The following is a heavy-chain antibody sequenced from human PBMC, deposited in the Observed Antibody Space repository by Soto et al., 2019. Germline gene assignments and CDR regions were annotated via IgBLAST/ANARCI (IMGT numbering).Heavy chain of an antibody. V-gene: IGHV3-53*01. CDR3: ARDSTGYSSSWLTGYYYYGMDV. D-gene: IGHD6-13*01. CDR2: IYSGGST. Sequence: LRLSCAASGFTVSSNYMSWVRQAPGKGLEWVSVIYSGGSTYYADSVKGRFTISRDNSKNTLYLQMNSLRAEDTAVYYCARDSTGYSSSWLTGYYYYGMDVWGQGTTVTVSS. J-gene: IGHJ6*02. CDR1: GFTVSSNY.